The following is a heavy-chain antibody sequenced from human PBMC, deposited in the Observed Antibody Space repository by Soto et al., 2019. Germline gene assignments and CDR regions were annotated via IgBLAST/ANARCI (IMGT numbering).Heavy chain of an antibody. CDR2: ISAYNGNT. J-gene: IGHJ6*02. Sequence: QVQLVQSGAEVKKPGASVKVSCKASGYTFTSYYISWVRQAPGQGLEWMGWISAYNGNTNYAQKLQGRVTMTTDTFPSTAYREVRSLRSDDTAVYYCARDNPPMGVWGQGTTVTVSS. CDR3: ARDNPPMGV. V-gene: IGHV1-18*01. CDR1: GYTFTSYY.